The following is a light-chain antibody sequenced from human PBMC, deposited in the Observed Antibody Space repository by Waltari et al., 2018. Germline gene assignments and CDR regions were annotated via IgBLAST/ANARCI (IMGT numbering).Light chain of an antibody. CDR1: YSNLARNY. J-gene: IGLJ1*01. Sequence: QSVLTQPPSASGTPEQRVTISCSGSYSNLARNYLYWYQQPPGTAPKLLIYRNNQRPSGVPDRFSGSKYGTTASLAISGLRSEDEAIYYCASWDDSHYVFGTGTKVTVL. V-gene: IGLV1-47*01. CDR2: RNN. CDR3: ASWDDSHYV.